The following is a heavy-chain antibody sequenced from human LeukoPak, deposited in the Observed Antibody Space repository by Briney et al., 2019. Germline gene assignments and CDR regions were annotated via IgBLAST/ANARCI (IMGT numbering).Heavy chain of an antibody. J-gene: IGHJ4*02. Sequence: SQTLSPTCTVSGGSISSYYWSWIRQPPGKGLEWIGYIYYSGSTNYNPSLKSRVTISVDTSKNQFSLKLSSVTAADTAVYYCARGQNFYDSSGYYDYWGQGTLVTVSS. V-gene: IGHV4-59*01. D-gene: IGHD3-22*01. CDR2: IYYSGST. CDR3: ARGQNFYDSSGYYDY. CDR1: GGSISSYY.